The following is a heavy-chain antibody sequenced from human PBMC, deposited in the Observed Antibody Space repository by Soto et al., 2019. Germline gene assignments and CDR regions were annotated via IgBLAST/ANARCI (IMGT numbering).Heavy chain of an antibody. D-gene: IGHD5-12*01. J-gene: IGHJ4*02. Sequence: ASVKVSCKASGGTFSSYAISWVRQAPGQGLEWMGGIIPIFGTANYAQKFQGRVTITADKSTSTAYMELSSLRSEDTAVYYCARDRGRDGYNYFDYWGQGTLVTVSS. V-gene: IGHV1-69*06. CDR3: ARDRGRDGYNYFDY. CDR2: IIPIFGTA. CDR1: GGTFSSYA.